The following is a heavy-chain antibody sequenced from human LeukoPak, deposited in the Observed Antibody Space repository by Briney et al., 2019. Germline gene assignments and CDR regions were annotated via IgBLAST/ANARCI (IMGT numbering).Heavy chain of an antibody. CDR3: ARGPSGSFPDDAFDI. CDR1: GYTFTGYY. Sequence: ASVKVSCKASGYTFTGYYMHWVRQAPGRGLEWMGWINPNSGGTNYAQKFQGRVTMTRDTSISTAYMELSRLRSDDTAVYYCARGPSGSFPDDAFDIWGQGTMVTVSS. D-gene: IGHD1-26*01. V-gene: IGHV1-2*02. CDR2: INPNSGGT. J-gene: IGHJ3*02.